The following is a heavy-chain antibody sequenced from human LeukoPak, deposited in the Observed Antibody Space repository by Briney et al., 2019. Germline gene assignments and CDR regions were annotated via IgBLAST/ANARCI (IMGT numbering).Heavy chain of an antibody. CDR3: ARDSSLAGVRYY. V-gene: IGHV3-48*03. Sequence: GGSQRLPCAASGFTFSRYEMNWVRQAPGKGLEWVSYISSSGSTIYYADSVKGRFTISRDNAKNSLYLQMNSLRAEDTAVYYCARDSSLAGVRYYWGHGILVTVSS. J-gene: IGHJ4*03. CDR2: ISSSGSTI. D-gene: IGHD3-10*01. CDR1: GFTFSRYE.